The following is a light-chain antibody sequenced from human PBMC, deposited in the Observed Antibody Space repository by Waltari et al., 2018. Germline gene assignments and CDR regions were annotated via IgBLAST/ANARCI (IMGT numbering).Light chain of an antibody. V-gene: IGKV4-1*01. Sequence: DIQLTQSPSFLSASVRDRVTITCRASQGISNYLAWYQQKPGQPPKLPIYWTSTRETGVPDRFSGSGSGTDFTLTISSLQAEDVAVYYCQQYYSTPFTFGPGTKVDIK. J-gene: IGKJ3*01. CDR2: WTS. CDR3: QQYYSTPFT. CDR1: QGISNY.